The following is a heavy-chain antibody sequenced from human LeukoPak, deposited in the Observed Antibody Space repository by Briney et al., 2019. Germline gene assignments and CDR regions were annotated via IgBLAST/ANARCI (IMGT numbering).Heavy chain of an antibody. CDR2: INNDGHKT. J-gene: IGHJ4*02. V-gene: IGHV3-43*01. CDR1: GFTFSSHS. Sequence: QTGGSLRLSCAASGFTFSSHSMNWVRQAPGKGLEWVSLSLINNDGHKTYYADSVKGRFTISRDNSRNSLYLQMNSLTIEDTALYFCTKGLRSGTYYNIFDYWSQGTLVTVSS. D-gene: IGHD3-10*01. CDR3: TKGLRSGTYYNIFDY.